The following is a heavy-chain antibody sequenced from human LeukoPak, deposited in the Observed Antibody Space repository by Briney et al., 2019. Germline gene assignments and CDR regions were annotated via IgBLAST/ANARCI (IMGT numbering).Heavy chain of an antibody. CDR3: AKAVHSISSWQIDY. Sequence: GGSLRLSCEVSGLTFSSYAMHWVRQAPGKGLEWVAVISYDGSNKYYADSVKGRFTISRDNSKNTLYLQMNSLRPEDTAVFYCAKAVHSISSWQIDYWGQGTLVTVSS. D-gene: IGHD6-6*01. CDR1: GLTFSSYA. CDR2: ISYDGSNK. J-gene: IGHJ4*02. V-gene: IGHV3-30*18.